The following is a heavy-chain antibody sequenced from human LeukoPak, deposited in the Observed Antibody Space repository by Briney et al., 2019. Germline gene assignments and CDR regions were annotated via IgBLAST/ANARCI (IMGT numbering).Heavy chain of an antibody. CDR1: GFTFSTYG. J-gene: IGHJ3*01. V-gene: IGHV3-33*01. CDR2: IWYDGSNK. Sequence: PGRSLRLSCAASGFTFSTYGMHWVRQAPGKGLEWVAVIWYDGSNKYYGDSVKGRFTISRDNSQDTLYLQMNSLRAEDTAVYYCARASGPSDVWGQGTMVTVSS. CDR3: ARASGPSDV. D-gene: IGHD3-10*01.